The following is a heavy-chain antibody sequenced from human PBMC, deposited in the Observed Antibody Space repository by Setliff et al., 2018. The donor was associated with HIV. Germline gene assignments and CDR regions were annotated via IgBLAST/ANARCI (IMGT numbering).Heavy chain of an antibody. V-gene: IGHV5-51*01. CDR3: ARRPVSDTFDV. CDR2: IYPGDSDT. Sequence: LGESLKISCKASGYNFISYYIGWVRQMPGKGLEWMGIIYPGDSDTRYGPSFEGQVTISADWSITTAFLQWNSLKASDTAMYYCARRPVSDTFDVWGQGTMVTVSS. CDR1: GYNFISYY. J-gene: IGHJ3*01.